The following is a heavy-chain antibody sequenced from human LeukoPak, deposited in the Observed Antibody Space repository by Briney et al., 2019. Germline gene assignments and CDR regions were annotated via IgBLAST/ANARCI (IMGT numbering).Heavy chain of an antibody. J-gene: IGHJ4*02. V-gene: IGHV4-59*01. Sequence: SETLSLTCTVSGGSISSYYWSWIRQPPGKGLEWIGYIYYSGSTNYNPSLKSRVTISVDTSKNQFSQKLSSVTAADTAVYHCARETLSRHYFDYWGQGTLVTVSS. D-gene: IGHD2-2*01. CDR1: GGSISSYY. CDR3: ARETLSRHYFDY. CDR2: IYYSGST.